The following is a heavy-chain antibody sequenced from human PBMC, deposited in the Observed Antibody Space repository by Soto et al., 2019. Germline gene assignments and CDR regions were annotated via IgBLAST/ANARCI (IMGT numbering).Heavy chain of an antibody. CDR2: IYPRDSDT. Sequence: EVQLVQSGAEVKKPGESLQISCKGSGYSFSNYWIAWVRQMPGKGLEWMGIIYPRDSDTRYSPSFQGQVTISADKSINSAYLQWSSLRASDTAVYYCARHLCIGGGCYTGRGAFPTWGQGTMVTVSP. CDR3: ARHLCIGGGCYTGRGAFPT. V-gene: IGHV5-51*01. CDR1: GYSFSNYW. D-gene: IGHD2-15*01. J-gene: IGHJ3*01.